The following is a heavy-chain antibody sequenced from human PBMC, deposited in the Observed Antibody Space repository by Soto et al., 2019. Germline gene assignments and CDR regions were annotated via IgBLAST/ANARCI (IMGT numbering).Heavy chain of an antibody. CDR2: IIPIFGTA. CDR3: ARSKGSSGPDYYYGMDV. CDR1: GGTFSSYA. J-gene: IGHJ6*02. V-gene: IGHV1-69*01. Sequence: QVQLVQSGAEVKKPGSSVKVSCKASGGTFSSYAISWVRQAPGQGLEWMGGIIPIFGTANYAQKFQGRVMITADESTSTAYMELSSLRSEDTAVYYCARSKGSSGPDYYYGMDVWGQGTTVTVSS. D-gene: IGHD6-6*01.